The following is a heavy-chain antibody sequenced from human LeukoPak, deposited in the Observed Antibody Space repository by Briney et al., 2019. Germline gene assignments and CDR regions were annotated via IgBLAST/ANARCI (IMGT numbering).Heavy chain of an antibody. D-gene: IGHD1-14*01. J-gene: IGHJ3*02. CDR3: VRSTTSVVFDI. CDR1: GYTFINYY. V-gene: IGHV1-46*03. Sequence: ASVKVSCKASGYTFINYYIHWVRQAPGQGLEWMGIINPSGGGTTYAQKFQGGVTMTRDTSTSTVYMELSGLRSEDTAIYYCVRSTTSVVFDIWGQGTMVTVSS. CDR2: INPSGGGT.